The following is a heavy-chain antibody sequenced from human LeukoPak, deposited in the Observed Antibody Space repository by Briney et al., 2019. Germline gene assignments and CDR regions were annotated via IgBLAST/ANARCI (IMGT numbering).Heavy chain of an antibody. V-gene: IGHV4-39*02. J-gene: IGHJ4*02. CDR2: THHTGST. CDR3: VRDAAAVAGTAFDY. D-gene: IGHD6-19*01. Sequence: PSGSLSLTYTVPGGSISSSSYYWGWLREPAGKGLEWFGITHHTGSTYYNPSLKSRVTISVDTSKKEISLKVRSMTAADTAVYYCVRDAAAVAGTAFDYWGQGTLVTVSS. CDR1: GGSISSSSYY.